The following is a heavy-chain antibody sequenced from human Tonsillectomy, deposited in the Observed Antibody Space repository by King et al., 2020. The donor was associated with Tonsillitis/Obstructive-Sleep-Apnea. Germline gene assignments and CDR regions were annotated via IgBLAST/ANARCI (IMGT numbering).Heavy chain of an antibody. J-gene: IGHJ5*02. V-gene: IGHV1-46*01. CDR3: ARDHSMNSSSWTGWFDP. Sequence: VQLVESGAEVKKPGASVKVSCKASGYTFSSYYMHWVRQAPGQGLEWMGIINPSGDSTSYAQKFQGRVTMTRDTSTSTVYMELSSLRSEDTAVYSCARDHSMNSSSWTGWFDPWGQGTLVTVSS. CDR1: GYTFSSYY. D-gene: IGHD6-13*01. CDR2: INPSGDST.